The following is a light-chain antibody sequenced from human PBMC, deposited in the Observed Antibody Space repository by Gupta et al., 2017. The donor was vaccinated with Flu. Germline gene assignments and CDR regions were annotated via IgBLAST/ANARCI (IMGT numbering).Light chain of an antibody. J-gene: IGKJ4*01. Sequence: GDRVTITCRASQSVSSWLAWYQQKPGKAPKLLIYKASSLESGVPSRFSGSGSGTEFTLTISSLQPDDFATYYCQQYNSYPLTFGGGTKVEIK. V-gene: IGKV1-5*03. CDR2: KAS. CDR1: QSVSSW. CDR3: QQYNSYPLT.